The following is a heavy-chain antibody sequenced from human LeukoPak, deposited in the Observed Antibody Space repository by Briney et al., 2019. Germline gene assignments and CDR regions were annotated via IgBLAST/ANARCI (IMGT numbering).Heavy chain of an antibody. CDR3: AGEDYFDTSGYASWRFDI. J-gene: IGHJ3*02. D-gene: IGHD3-22*01. CDR1: GASISDYY. Sequence: SETLSLTCTVSGASISDYYWTWIRQPPGKGLEWIGHIYYSGNTIYNPSLKSRVTISIDTSRNQFSLKLSSVTTADTAVYYCAGEDYFDTSGYASWRFDIWGQGTMVTVSS. V-gene: IGHV4-59*01. CDR2: IYYSGNT.